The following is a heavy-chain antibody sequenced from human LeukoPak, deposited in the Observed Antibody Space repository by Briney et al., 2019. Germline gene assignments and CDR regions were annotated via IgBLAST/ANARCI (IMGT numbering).Heavy chain of an antibody. CDR1: GGSISSGSYY. D-gene: IGHD6-13*01. J-gene: IGHJ4*02. V-gene: IGHV4-61*01. Sequence: SETLSLTCTVSGGSISSGSYYWSWIRQPPGKGLEWIGYIYYSGSTNYNPSLKSRVTISVDTSKNQFSLKLSSVTAADTAVYYCARDVGYSSRKGAYYFDYWGQGTLVTVSS. CDR3: ARDVGYSSRKGAYYFDY. CDR2: IYYSGST.